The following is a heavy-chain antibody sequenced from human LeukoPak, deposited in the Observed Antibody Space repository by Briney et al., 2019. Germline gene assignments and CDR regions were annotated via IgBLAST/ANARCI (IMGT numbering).Heavy chain of an antibody. J-gene: IGHJ5*02. Sequence: ASVKVSCKASGYTFTSNYIHWVRQAPGQGLEWMGMIYPRDGSTSYAQKFQGRVTMTRNTSISTAYMELSSLRSEDTAVYYCARRFRAVAGFNWFDPWGQGTLVTVSS. CDR2: IYPRDGST. V-gene: IGHV1-46*01. CDR1: GYTFTSNY. CDR3: ARRFRAVAGFNWFDP. D-gene: IGHD6-19*01.